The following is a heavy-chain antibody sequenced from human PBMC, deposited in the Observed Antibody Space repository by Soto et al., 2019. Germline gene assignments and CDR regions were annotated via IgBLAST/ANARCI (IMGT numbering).Heavy chain of an antibody. Sequence: SETLSLTCAVYCGSLSGHYWSWLRQPPGKGLEWIGEINHLGSTDYNPSLRSRVTISVDRSKNQFSLRLTSVTAADTAVYYCASPQYNWNNPFVYWGQGTLVTVSS. V-gene: IGHV4-34*01. CDR1: CGSLSGHY. D-gene: IGHD1-20*01. J-gene: IGHJ4*02. CDR2: INHLGST. CDR3: ASPQYNWNNPFVY.